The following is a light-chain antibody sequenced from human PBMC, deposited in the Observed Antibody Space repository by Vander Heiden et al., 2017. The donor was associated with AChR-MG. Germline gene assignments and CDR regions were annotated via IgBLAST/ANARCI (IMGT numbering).Light chain of an antibody. J-gene: IGLJ3*02. CDR1: VSTGHY. V-gene: IGLV7-46*01. Sequence: VSTGHYRCWFQQKPGQAPRTLIFNTDNRHTWTPDRFSGSLLGGKAALTLSGAQAEDEADYYCVLSYTGALVFGGGTKLTVL. CDR3: VLSYTGALV. CDR2: NTD.